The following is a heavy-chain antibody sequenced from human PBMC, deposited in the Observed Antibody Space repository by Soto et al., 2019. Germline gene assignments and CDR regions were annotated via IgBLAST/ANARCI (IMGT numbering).Heavy chain of an antibody. D-gene: IGHD1-26*01. CDR3: AREGGRYHRYYYCMDV. Sequence: ASVKVSCKASGYTFTSYAMHWVRQAPGQGLEWMGWINAGNGNTKYSQKFQGRVTITRDTSASTAYMELSSLRSEDTAVYYCAREGGRYHRYYYCMDVWGQGTTVTVSS. CDR1: GYTFTSYA. CDR2: INAGNGNT. V-gene: IGHV1-3*01. J-gene: IGHJ6*02.